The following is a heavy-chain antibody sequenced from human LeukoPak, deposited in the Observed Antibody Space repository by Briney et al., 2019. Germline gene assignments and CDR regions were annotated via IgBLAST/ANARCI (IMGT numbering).Heavy chain of an antibody. CDR3: TTYKNWVAGDV. Sequence: GGSLRLSCAASGFTFSNYWMSWVRQAPGKGPEWVATIKQDGSEEHYVDSVKGRFTVSSDNARNSLFLQMNSLRVEDTAVYYCTTYKNWVAGDVWGQGTTVSVSS. V-gene: IGHV3-7*01. CDR2: IKQDGSEE. D-gene: IGHD7-27*01. J-gene: IGHJ6*02. CDR1: GFTFSNYW.